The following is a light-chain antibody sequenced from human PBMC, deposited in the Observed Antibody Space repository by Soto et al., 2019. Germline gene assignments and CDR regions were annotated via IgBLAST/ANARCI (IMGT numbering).Light chain of an antibody. CDR1: SSDVGGYNF. V-gene: IGLV2-8*01. Sequence: QSVLTQPPSASGSPGQTVTISCTGASSDVGGYNFVSWYQHHPGKAPRLMIYDVTQRPSGVPDRFSGSKSGNTASLTVSGLQVDYEAYYYCSSYAGSSIPVAFGGGTKVTVL. J-gene: IGLJ2*01. CDR3: SSYAGSSIPVA. CDR2: DVT.